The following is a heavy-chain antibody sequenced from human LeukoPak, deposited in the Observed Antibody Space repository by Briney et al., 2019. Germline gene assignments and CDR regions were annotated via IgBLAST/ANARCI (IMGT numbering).Heavy chain of an antibody. CDR2: IYTSGST. CDR3: ASGSTRYYYYYMDV. CDR1: GGSVSDYY. J-gene: IGHJ6*03. Sequence: PSETLSLTCTVSGGSVSDYYWSWIRQSPGKGLEWIGRIYTSGSTNYNPSLKSRVTISIDTSKNQFSLKLTSVTAADTAVYYCASGSTRYYYYYMDVWGKGTAVTISS. V-gene: IGHV4-4*08.